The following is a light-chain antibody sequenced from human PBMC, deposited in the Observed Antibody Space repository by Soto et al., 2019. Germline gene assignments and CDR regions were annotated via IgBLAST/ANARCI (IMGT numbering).Light chain of an antibody. Sequence: EIVLTQSPATLSLSPGEKTTLPCRASQRVSSYLAWYQQKPGQAPRLLIYDASNRATGIPARFSGSGSGTDFTLTISSLEPEDFAVYYCQQRSTGFGGGTKVEIK. CDR1: QRVSSY. CDR3: QQRSTG. J-gene: IGKJ4*01. V-gene: IGKV3-11*01. CDR2: DAS.